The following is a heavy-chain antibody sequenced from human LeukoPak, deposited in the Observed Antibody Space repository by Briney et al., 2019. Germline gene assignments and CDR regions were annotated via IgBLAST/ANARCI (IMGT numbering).Heavy chain of an antibody. CDR2: INNSGST. D-gene: IGHD3-10*01. Sequence: SETLSLTCAVYGGSFSGYYWSWIRQPPGKGLEWIGEINNSGSTNYNPSLKSRVTISVDTSKNQFSLKLSSVTAADTAVYYCARGRERLWFRDLSGVDFDYWGLGTLVTVSS. V-gene: IGHV4-34*01. CDR1: GGSFSGYY. CDR3: ARGRERLWFRDLSGVDFDY. J-gene: IGHJ4*02.